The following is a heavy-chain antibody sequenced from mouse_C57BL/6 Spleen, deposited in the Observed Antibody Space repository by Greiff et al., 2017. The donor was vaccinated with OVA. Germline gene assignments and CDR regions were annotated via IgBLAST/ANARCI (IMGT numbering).Heavy chain of an antibody. J-gene: IGHJ4*01. Sequence: EVQGVESGGGLVQPGGSLSLSCAASGFTFTDYYMSWVRQPPGKALEWLGFIRNKANGYTTEYSASVKGRFTISRDNSQSILYLQMNALRAEDSATYYCARYTRGYAMDYWGQGTSVTVSS. CDR2: IRNKANGYTT. CDR3: ARYTRGYAMDY. V-gene: IGHV7-3*01. CDR1: GFTFTDYY.